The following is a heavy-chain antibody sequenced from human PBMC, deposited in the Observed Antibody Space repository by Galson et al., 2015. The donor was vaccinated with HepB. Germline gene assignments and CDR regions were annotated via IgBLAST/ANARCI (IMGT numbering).Heavy chain of an antibody. D-gene: IGHD1-1*01. V-gene: IGHV1-8*01. CDR2: MNPNSGNT. CDR1: GYTFTSYD. J-gene: IGHJ6*03. CDR3: ARGLKFRARRNYYYYMDV. Sequence: SVKVSCKASGYTFTSYDINWVRQATGQGLEWMGWMNPNSGNTGYAQKFQGRVTMTRNTSISTAYMELSSLRSEDTAVYYCARGLKFRARRNYYYYMDVWGKGTTVTVSS.